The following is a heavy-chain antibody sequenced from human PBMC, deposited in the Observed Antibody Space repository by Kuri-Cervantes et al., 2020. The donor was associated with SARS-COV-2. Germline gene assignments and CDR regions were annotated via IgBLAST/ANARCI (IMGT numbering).Heavy chain of an antibody. CDR3: ARYYSDSRGYVFFSY. V-gene: IGHV4-31*03. Sequence: SETLSLTCTVSGGSIRSDGYYGSWILQRPGKGLEWVGYIYSGGTTYYSPYIKSRLTIAMDTSKNHFSLKLGAVTAADRAMYYCARYYSDSRGYVFFSYWGRGNPVTVSS. J-gene: IGHJ4*02. CDR1: GGSIRSDGYY. D-gene: IGHD3-22*01. CDR2: IYSGGTT.